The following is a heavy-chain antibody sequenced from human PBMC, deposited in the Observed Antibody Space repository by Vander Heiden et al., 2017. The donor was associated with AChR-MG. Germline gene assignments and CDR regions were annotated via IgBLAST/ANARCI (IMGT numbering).Heavy chain of an antibody. D-gene: IGHD1-26*01. CDR3: ARTIRGNWYDP. Sequence: EVQLVESGGGVVQPGGSLRLSCSASGFPFESYWMTWVRQAPGKGLEWVASIKQDGSDKYHVDSVEGRFTISRDNAKNSLYLRLSGLKAEDTAMYYCARTIRGNWYDPWGQGTLVTVSS. CDR2: IKQDGSDK. V-gene: IGHV3-7*01. CDR1: GFPFESYW. J-gene: IGHJ5*02.